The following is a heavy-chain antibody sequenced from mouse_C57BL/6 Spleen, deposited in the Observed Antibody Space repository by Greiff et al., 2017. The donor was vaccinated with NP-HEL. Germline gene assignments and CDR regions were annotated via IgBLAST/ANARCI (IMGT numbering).Heavy chain of an antibody. J-gene: IGHJ3*01. D-gene: IGHD3-2*02. CDR3: AIDSSGPWFAY. CDR2: IHPNSGST. CDR1: GYTFTSYW. V-gene: IGHV1-64*01. Sequence: QVQLQQPGAELVKPGASVKLSCKASGYTFTSYWMHWVKQRPGQGLEWIGMIHPNSGSTNYNEKFKSKATLTVDKSSSTAYMQLSSLTSEDSAVYYCAIDSSGPWFAYWGQGTLVTVSA.